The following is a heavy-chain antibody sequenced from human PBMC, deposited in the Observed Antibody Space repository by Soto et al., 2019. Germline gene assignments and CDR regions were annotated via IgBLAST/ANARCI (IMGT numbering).Heavy chain of an antibody. V-gene: IGHV4-59*08. CDR2: IYYSGST. Sequence: PSETLSLTCTVSGGSISSYYWSWIRQPPGKGLEWIGYIYYSGSTNYNPSLKSRVTISVDTSKNQFSLKLSSVTAADTAVYYCAISSYYVDYWGQGTLVTVAS. CDR1: GGSISSYY. CDR3: AISSYYVDY. D-gene: IGHD3-10*01. J-gene: IGHJ4*02.